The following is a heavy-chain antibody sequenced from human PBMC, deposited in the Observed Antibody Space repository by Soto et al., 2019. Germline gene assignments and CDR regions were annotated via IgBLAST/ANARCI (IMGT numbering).Heavy chain of an antibody. J-gene: IGHJ6*02. CDR3: ARWKPGIAVAGPTPEYYYYYYGMDV. CDR2: IYHSGST. D-gene: IGHD6-19*01. Sequence: SETLSLTCAVSGDSISSRNWWSWVRQPPGKGLEWIGEIYHSGSTNYNPSLKSRVTISVDKSKNQFSLKLSSVTAADTAVYYCARWKPGIAVAGPTPEYYYYYYGMDVWGQGTTVTVSS. V-gene: IGHV4-4*02. CDR1: GDSISSRNW.